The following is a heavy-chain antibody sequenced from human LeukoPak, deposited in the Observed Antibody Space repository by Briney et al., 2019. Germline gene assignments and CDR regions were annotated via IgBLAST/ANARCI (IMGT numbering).Heavy chain of an antibody. CDR2: ISTYNGNT. Sequence: SVKVSCKASGGTFSSYAISWVRQAPGQGLEWMGWISTYNGNTNYAQKLQGRVTMSTDTSTSTAYMELRSLRSDDTAVYYCARDGVSGVCNYWGQGTLVTVSS. J-gene: IGHJ4*02. CDR1: GGTFSSYA. D-gene: IGHD3-3*01. CDR3: ARDGVSGVCNY. V-gene: IGHV1-18*01.